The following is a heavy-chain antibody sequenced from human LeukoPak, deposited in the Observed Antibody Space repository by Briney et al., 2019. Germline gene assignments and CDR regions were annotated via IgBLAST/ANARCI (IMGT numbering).Heavy chain of an antibody. CDR1: GFTFTRCA. CDR2: ISADETKE. Sequence: GGSLRLSCGASGFTFTRCAMHWVRQAPGMGLEGVAIISADETKEYYVDFVKGRFTISRDNSKNMLYLQMNSLRPEDSAVYYCAKVIYGGPIDYWGQGTLVTVSS. CDR3: AKVIYGGPIDY. V-gene: IGHV3-30*18. J-gene: IGHJ4*02. D-gene: IGHD3-10*01.